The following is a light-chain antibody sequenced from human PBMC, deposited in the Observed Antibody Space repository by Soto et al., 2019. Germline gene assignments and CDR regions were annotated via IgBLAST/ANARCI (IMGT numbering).Light chain of an antibody. J-gene: IGKJ4*01. CDR3: HQYDNVPLT. CDR2: DAS. CDR1: QDITNY. Sequence: DIQMTQSPSSLSTSVGDRVTITCQASQDITNYLNWYQQKPGKAPNLLIYDASKLEIGVPSRFSGSGSGTDFSFTISSLQPEAVATYYCHQYDNVPLTFGGGTKVEIK. V-gene: IGKV1-33*01.